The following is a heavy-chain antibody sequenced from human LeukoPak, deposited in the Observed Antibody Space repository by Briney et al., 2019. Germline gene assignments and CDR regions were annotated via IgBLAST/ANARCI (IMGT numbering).Heavy chain of an antibody. Sequence: GGSLRLSCAASGFTVSSNYMSWVRQAPGKGLEWVSVIYSGGSTYYADSVKGRFTISRDNAKNSLYLQMSSLRAEDTALYYCAKDRVPRQDYYYGMDVWGQGTTVTVSS. V-gene: IGHV3-53*05. CDR3: AKDRVPRQDYYYGMDV. CDR1: GFTVSSNY. J-gene: IGHJ6*02. CDR2: IYSGGST.